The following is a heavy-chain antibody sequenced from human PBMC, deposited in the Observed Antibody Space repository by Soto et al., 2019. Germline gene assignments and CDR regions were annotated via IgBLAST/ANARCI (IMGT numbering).Heavy chain of an antibody. CDR1: GGSISSADYY. CDR2: IFYSGST. D-gene: IGHD6-19*01. Sequence: QVQLQESGPGLVRPSQTLSLTCTVSGGSISSADYYWSCIRQPPGKGVEWIGSIFYSGSTYYNPSLKSRVTISVDTSKNQFSLKLSSVTAADTAVYYCARDPSSAVAGTDWGQGTLVTVSS. V-gene: IGHV4-30-4*01. J-gene: IGHJ1*01. CDR3: ARDPSSAVAGTD.